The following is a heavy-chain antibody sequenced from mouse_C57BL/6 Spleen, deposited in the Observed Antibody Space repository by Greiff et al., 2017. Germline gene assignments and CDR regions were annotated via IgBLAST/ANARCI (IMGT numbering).Heavy chain of an antibody. CDR1: GFTFSDYG. D-gene: IGHD2-5*01. J-gene: IGHJ3*01. V-gene: IGHV5-17*01. CDR2: ISSGSSTI. CDR3: ARDYSNYVRFAY. Sequence: EVKVVEPGGGLVKPGGSLKLSCAASGFTFSDYGMHWVRQAPEKGLEWVAYISSGSSTIYYADRVKGRFTISRDNAKNTLFLQMTSLRSEDTAMYYCARDYSNYVRFAYWGQGTLVTVSA.